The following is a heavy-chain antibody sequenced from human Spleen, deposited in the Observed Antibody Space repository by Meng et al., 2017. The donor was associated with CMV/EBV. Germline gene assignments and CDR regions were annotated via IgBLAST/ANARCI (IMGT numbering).Heavy chain of an antibody. D-gene: IGHD6-19*01. CDR3: AKSPGSGWYNHDY. CDR2: ISYDGSNK. J-gene: IGHJ4*02. CDR1: GFTFSSYA. V-gene: IGHV3-30-3*02. Sequence: GESLKISCAASGFTFSSYAMHWVRQAPGKGLEWVAVISYDGSNKYYADSVKGRFTISRDNSKNTLYLQMNSSSAEDTAVYYCAKSPGSGWYNHDYWGQGTLVTVSS.